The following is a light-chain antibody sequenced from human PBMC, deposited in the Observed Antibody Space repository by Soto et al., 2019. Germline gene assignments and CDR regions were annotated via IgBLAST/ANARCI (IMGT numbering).Light chain of an antibody. CDR1: QNISNY. Sequence: IVLTQSPAPPSLSPGKRASLSCTASQNISNYLIWYQQKPGQAPRLLIYDVSNRATGIPARFSGSGSGTDFTLTISSLEPEDFAVYYCQQYGSSLFGGGTKVDIK. V-gene: IGKV3-11*01. J-gene: IGKJ4*01. CDR3: QQYGSSL. CDR2: DVS.